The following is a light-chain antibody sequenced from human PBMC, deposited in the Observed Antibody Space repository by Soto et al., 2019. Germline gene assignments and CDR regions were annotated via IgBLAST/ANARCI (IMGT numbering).Light chain of an antibody. CDR1: QSVNSN. CDR2: RTS. V-gene: IGKV3-20*01. Sequence: IVLTQSPATLSVSPADRATLSCGASQSVNSNLAWYHLKPGQAPRLLVYRTSSRVTAVPDRFSGSGSGTEFTLTISGLEPEDFAMYYCQQDGASPRTFGQGTKVDIK. CDR3: QQDGASPRT. J-gene: IGKJ1*01.